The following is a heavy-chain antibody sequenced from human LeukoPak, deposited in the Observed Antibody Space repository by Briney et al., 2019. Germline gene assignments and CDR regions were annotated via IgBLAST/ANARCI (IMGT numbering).Heavy chain of an antibody. Sequence: GGSLRLSCAASGFTFSSYSMNWVRQAPGKGLEWVSSISGSSSYIYYADSVKGRFTISRDNAKNSLYLQMNSLRAEDTAVYYCARAEYSSGWYYFDYWGQGTLVTVSS. V-gene: IGHV3-21*01. CDR2: ISGSSSYI. CDR1: GFTFSSYS. CDR3: ARAEYSSGWYYFDY. D-gene: IGHD6-19*01. J-gene: IGHJ4*02.